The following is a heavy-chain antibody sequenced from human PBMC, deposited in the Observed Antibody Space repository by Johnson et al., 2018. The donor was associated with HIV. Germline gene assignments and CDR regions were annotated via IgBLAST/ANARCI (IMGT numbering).Heavy chain of an antibody. D-gene: IGHD5-12*01. V-gene: IGHV3-74*02. CDR3: ARSSRYSAYDSDAFDI. CDR1: GFTVSSNY. Sequence: VQLVESGGGLVQPGGSLRLSCAASGFTVSSNYMSWVRQAPGKGLVWVSRIKGAGSSISYAASVKGRFTISRENAKNTLYLEMNSLRGDDTAVYYCARSSRYSAYDSDAFDIWGQGTMVTVSS. CDR2: IKGAGSSI. J-gene: IGHJ3*02.